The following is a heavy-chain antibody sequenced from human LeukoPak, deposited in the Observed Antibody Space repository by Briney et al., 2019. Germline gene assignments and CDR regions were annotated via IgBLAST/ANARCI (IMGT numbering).Heavy chain of an antibody. CDR1: GYDFTNYW. V-gene: IGHV5-51*01. CDR3: ARQRGSYAYDY. CDR2: TYPGNSDT. Sequence: GESLKISCKHSGYDFTNYWIAWVRQMPGKGLQWMGVTYPGNSDTGYSPSFQGQVTISADKSSSTAYLQWSSLKAPDTAIYYCARQRGSYAYDYWGQGTLVTVSS. J-gene: IGHJ4*02. D-gene: IGHD5-18*01.